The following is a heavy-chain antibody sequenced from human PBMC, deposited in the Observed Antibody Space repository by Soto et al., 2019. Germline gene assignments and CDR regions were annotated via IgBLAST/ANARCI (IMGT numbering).Heavy chain of an antibody. Sequence: LSLTCAVYGGSFSGYYWSWIRQPPGKGLEWIREINHSGSTNYNPSLKSRVTISVDTSKNQFSLKLSSVTAADTAVYYCARAQNYGDYWFAFDIWGQGTMVTVS. J-gene: IGHJ3*02. D-gene: IGHD4-17*01. V-gene: IGHV4-34*01. CDR2: INHSGST. CDR1: GGSFSGYY. CDR3: ARAQNYGDYWFAFDI.